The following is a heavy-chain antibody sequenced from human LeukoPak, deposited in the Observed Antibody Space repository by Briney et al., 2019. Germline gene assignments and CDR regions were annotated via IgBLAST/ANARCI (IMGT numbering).Heavy chain of an antibody. J-gene: IGHJ4*02. V-gene: IGHV3-7*01. CDR2: VNQGGTEK. Sequence: GGSLRLSCVASGFTFSSQWMSWVRQAPGKGLEWVANVNQGGTEKYYVDSVKGRFTISRDNAKNSLYLQMNSLRAEDMAVYYCARGGGRNTTMVWAFDYWGQGTLVTVSS. CDR1: GFTFSSQW. D-gene: IGHD5-18*01. CDR3: ARGGGRNTTMVWAFDY.